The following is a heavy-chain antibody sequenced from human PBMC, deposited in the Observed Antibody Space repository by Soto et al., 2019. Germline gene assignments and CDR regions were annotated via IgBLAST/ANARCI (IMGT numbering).Heavy chain of an antibody. V-gene: IGHV4-39*02. J-gene: IGHJ4*02. CDR3: ARDGSYGAFEPAYFDY. D-gene: IGHD3-22*01. Sequence: SETLSLTCSVSGDSINSDNYYWGWIRQPPGKGLEWIGSIYYRGNTYYNPSLKTRVTISLDKSKSQFSLKLNSVTAADTAVYYCARDGSYGAFEPAYFDYWGQGTLVTVSS. CDR2: IYYRGNT. CDR1: GDSINSDNYY.